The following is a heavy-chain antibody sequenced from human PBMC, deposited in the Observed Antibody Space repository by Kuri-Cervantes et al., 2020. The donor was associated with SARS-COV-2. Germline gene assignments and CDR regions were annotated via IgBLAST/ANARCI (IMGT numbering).Heavy chain of an antibody. CDR3: ARRDLSSTSINNWFDP. D-gene: IGHD2-2*01. Sequence: GSLRLSCAVSGYSISSGYYWGWIRQPPGKGLEWIGSIYHSGSTYCNPSLKSRVTISVDTSKNQFSLKLSSVTAADTAVYYCARRDLSSTSINNWFDPWGQGTLVTVSS. CDR2: IYHSGST. J-gene: IGHJ5*02. CDR1: GYSISSGYY. V-gene: IGHV4-38-2*01.